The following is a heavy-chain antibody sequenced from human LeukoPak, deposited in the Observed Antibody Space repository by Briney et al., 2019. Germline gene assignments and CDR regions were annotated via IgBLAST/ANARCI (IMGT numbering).Heavy chain of an antibody. D-gene: IGHD5-18*01. CDR2: ISSSGSTI. CDR1: GFTFSNYW. Sequence: GGSLRLSCAASGFTFSNYWMSWVRQAPGKGLEWVSYISSSGSTIYYADSVKGQFTISRDNAKNSLYLQMNSLRAEDTAVYYCAREDTAMEFDYWGQGTLVTVSS. J-gene: IGHJ4*02. CDR3: AREDTAMEFDY. V-gene: IGHV3-11*01.